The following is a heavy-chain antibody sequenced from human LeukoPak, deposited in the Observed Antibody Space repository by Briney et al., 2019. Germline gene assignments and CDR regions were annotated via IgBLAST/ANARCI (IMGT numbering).Heavy chain of an antibody. J-gene: IGHJ3*02. D-gene: IGHD5-24*01. Sequence: PGGSLRLSCAASGFTFDSYWMHWVRQAPEKGLVWVSLINSDESSTSYADSVKGRFTISRDNAKNTLPLQMNSLRAEDTAVYYCARARGWLSADAFDIWGQGAMVTVSS. CDR3: ARARGWLSADAFDI. CDR2: INSDESST. CDR1: GFTFDSYW. V-gene: IGHV3-74*01.